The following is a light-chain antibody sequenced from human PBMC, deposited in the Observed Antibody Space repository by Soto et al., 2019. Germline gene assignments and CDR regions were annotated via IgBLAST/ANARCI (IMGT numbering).Light chain of an antibody. CDR1: NSDVGAYDY. Sequence: QSALTQPASVSGSPGQSITISCSGTNSDVGAYDYVSWYQQYPGKAPKLMIYAVTNRPSGVSNRFSGSKSGNTASLTISGLQAEDEADYYCSSHTIDSTWVFGGGTKLTVL. CDR3: SSHTIDSTWV. J-gene: IGLJ3*02. CDR2: AVT. V-gene: IGLV2-14*01.